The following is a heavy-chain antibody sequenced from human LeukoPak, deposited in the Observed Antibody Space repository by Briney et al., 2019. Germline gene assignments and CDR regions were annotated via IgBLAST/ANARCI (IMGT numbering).Heavy chain of an antibody. CDR1: GFIFDDYG. Sequence: GGSLRLSCAAFGFIFDDYGMSWVRQAPGKGLEWVSAITGSGGRTYYADSVKGRFTISRDNSRDRLYLETNSLRAEDTAVYYCARDRMGAIMYFDVWGRGTLVTVSS. D-gene: IGHD3-10*01. CDR3: ARDRMGAIMYFDV. V-gene: IGHV3-23*01. J-gene: IGHJ2*01. CDR2: ITGSGGRT.